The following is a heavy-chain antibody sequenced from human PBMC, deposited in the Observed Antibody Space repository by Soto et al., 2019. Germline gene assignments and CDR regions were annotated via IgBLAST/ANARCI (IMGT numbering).Heavy chain of an antibody. CDR1: GYTFSAYT. J-gene: IGHJ3*02. Sequence: GVSVKVSCKATGYTFSAYTMNWVRQAPGQSLEWMGWINAGSGNTKYSQNFQGRVSITRDTSASTVYMELTGLTSEDTAVYYCARDTETLGPRANDALDIWGQGTMVTVSS. CDR3: ARDTETLGPRANDALDI. CDR2: INAGSGNT. D-gene: IGHD3-3*02. V-gene: IGHV1-3*01.